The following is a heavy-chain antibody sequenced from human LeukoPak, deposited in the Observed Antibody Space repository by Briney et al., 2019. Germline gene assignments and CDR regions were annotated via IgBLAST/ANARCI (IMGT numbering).Heavy chain of an antibody. J-gene: IGHJ4*02. CDR1: GGTFSSYA. V-gene: IGHV1-69*04. Sequence: GASVKVSCKASGGTFSSYAISWVRQAPGQGLEWMGRIIPILGIANYAQKFQGRVTITADKSTSTAYMELSSLRSEDTAVYYCARSLYSSSWYVDYWGQGTLVTVSS. CDR2: IIPILGIA. D-gene: IGHD6-13*01. CDR3: ARSLYSSSWYVDY.